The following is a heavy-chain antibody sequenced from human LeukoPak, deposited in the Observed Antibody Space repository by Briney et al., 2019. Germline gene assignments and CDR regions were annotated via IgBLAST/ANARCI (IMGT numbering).Heavy chain of an antibody. CDR2: IYYSGST. CDR3: ARGPYCSGGSCYSRAEYFQH. D-gene: IGHD2-15*01. V-gene: IGHV4-59*12. J-gene: IGHJ1*01. CDR1: GGSISSYY. Sequence: SETLSLTCTVSGGSISSYYWSWIRQPPGKGLEWIGYIYYSGSTNYNPSLKSRVTISVDTSKNQFSLKLSSVTAADTAVYYCARGPYCSGGSCYSRAEYFQHWGQGTLVTVSS.